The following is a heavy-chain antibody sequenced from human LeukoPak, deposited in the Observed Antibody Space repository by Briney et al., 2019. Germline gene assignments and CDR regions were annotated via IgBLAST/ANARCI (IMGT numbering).Heavy chain of an antibody. CDR3: ARGGSGWYHLDY. D-gene: IGHD6-19*01. Sequence: GGSLRLSCAASGFTFSSYGMHWVRQATGKGLEWVSAIGTAGDTYYPGSVKGRFTISRENAKNSLYPQMNSLRAGDTAVYYCARGGSGWYHLDYWGQGTLVTVSS. CDR2: IGTAGDT. J-gene: IGHJ4*02. CDR1: GFTFSSYG. V-gene: IGHV3-13*01.